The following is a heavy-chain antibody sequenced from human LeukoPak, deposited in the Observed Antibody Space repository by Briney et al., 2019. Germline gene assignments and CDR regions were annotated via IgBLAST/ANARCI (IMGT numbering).Heavy chain of an antibody. V-gene: IGHV3-9*03. D-gene: IGHD6-13*01. CDR1: GFTFDDYA. CDR3: VRDRDSSRWYMDS. CDR2: ISWNSGYK. J-gene: IGHJ4*02. Sequence: GRSLRLSCAASGFTFDDYAMHWVRQAPGKGLEWVSGISWNSGYKNYADSVKGRFTISRDNARNSLYLQMNGLRPEDMAFYYCVRDRDSSRWYMDSWGQGTLVTVSS.